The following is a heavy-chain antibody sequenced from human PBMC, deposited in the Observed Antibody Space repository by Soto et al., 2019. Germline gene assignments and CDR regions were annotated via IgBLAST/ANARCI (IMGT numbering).Heavy chain of an antibody. V-gene: IGHV3-30*18. D-gene: IGHD3-3*01. CDR3: AKEVSFWSGYYPSGMDV. Sequence: PGGSLRLSCAASGFTFSSYGMHWVRQAPGKGLEWVAVISYDGSNKYYADSVKGRFTISRGNSKNTLYLQMNSLRAEDTAVYYCAKEVSFWSGYYPSGMDVWGQGTTVTVSS. CDR1: GFTFSSYG. CDR2: ISYDGSNK. J-gene: IGHJ6*02.